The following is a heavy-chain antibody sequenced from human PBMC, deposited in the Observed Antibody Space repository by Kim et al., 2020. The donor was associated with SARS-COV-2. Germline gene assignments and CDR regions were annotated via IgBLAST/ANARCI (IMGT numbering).Heavy chain of an antibody. CDR2: ISSNGGST. V-gene: IGHV3-64D*06. J-gene: IGHJ4*02. D-gene: IGHD3-22*01. CDR3: VKGVLDSSGYSVDY. Sequence: GGSLRLSCSASGFTFSSYAMHWVRQAPGKGLEYVSAISSNGGSTYYADSVKGRFTISRGNSKNTLYLQMSSLRAEDTAVYYCVKGVLDSSGYSVDYWGQGTLVTVSS. CDR1: GFTFSSYA.